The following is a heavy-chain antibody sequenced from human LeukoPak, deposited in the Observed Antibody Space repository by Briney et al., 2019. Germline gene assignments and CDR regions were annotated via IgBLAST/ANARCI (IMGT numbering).Heavy chain of an antibody. J-gene: IGHJ4*02. CDR3: AKDIRGYSSGWPWFDY. D-gene: IGHD2-15*01. CDR2: ISGSGAKT. Sequence: GGSLRLSCTVSGIIFSNYGMSWVRQAPGKGLEWVSGISGSGAKTYYADSVKGRFSISRDNSKNTVYLQVNSLRGEDTAVYYCAKDIRGYSSGWPWFDYWGQGTLATVSP. V-gene: IGHV3-23*01. CDR1: GIIFSNYG.